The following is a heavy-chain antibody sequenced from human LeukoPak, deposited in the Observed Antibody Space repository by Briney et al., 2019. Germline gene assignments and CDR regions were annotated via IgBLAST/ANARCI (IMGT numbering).Heavy chain of an antibody. D-gene: IGHD3-22*01. J-gene: IGHJ4*02. CDR2: IYHSGST. CDR3: ARVDYYDSSGYYGYYFDY. Sequence: PSGTLSLTCAVSGGSISSGGYSWSWIRQPPGKGLEWIGYIYHSGSTYYNPSLKSRVTISVDRSKNQFSLKLSSVTAADTAVYYCARVDYYDSSGYYGYYFDYWGQGTLVTVSS. V-gene: IGHV4-30-2*01. CDR1: GGSISSGGYS.